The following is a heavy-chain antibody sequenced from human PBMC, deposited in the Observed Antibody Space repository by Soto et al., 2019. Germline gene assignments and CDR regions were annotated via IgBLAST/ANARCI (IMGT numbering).Heavy chain of an antibody. CDR2: VSHDGRNT. CDR1: GFTFSDYA. CDR3: AKGGRQWLVTSDFNY. V-gene: IGHV3-30*18. D-gene: IGHD6-19*01. J-gene: IGHJ4*02. Sequence: GGSLRLSCAASGFTFSDYAMHWVRQAPGKGLEWVAVVSHDGRNTHYADSVKGRFTISRDSSKNTVSLEMTSLRAGDTAVYYCAKGGRQWLVTSDFNYWGQGALVTVSS.